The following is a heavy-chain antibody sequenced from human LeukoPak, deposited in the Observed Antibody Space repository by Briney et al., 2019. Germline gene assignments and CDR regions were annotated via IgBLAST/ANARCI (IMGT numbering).Heavy chain of an antibody. CDR3: ASSDSSGYGAFDI. D-gene: IGHD3-22*01. J-gene: IGHJ3*02. V-gene: IGHV1-2*02. CDR1: RYTFTGYY. Sequence: ASVKVSCKTSRYTFTGYYMHWVRQAPGQGLEWMGWINPNSGGINYAQKFQGRVTMTRDTSTSTAYMELRSLRSDDTAVYYCASSDSSGYGAFDIWGQGTMVTVSS. CDR2: INPNSGGI.